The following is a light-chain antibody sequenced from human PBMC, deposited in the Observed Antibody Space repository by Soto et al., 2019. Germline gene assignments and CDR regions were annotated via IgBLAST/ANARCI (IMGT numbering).Light chain of an antibody. CDR2: WAS. V-gene: IGKV4-1*01. CDR3: QQYYSAPWT. Sequence: DIVMTQSPDSLAVSLGERATINCKSSQSILYNSNNKNCLAWYQQKPGQPPKLLIYWASTRESGVPDRFSGSGSETGFTLTISSLQAEDVAVYYCQQYYSAPWTFGQGTKVEIK. CDR1: QSILYNSNNKNC. J-gene: IGKJ1*01.